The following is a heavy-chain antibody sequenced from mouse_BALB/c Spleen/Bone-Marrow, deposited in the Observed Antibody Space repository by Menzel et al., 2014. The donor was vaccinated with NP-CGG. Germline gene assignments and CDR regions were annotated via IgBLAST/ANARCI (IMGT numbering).Heavy chain of an antibody. V-gene: IGHV1-77*01. CDR3: TRSGVRTFAY. D-gene: IGHD2-14*01. CDR1: GYTLTDYY. CDR2: IYPGSGNA. Sequence: VQLQQSGAELARPGASVKLSCKASGYTLTDYYINWVKQRTGQGLEWIGEIYPGSGNAYYNEKFKGEATLTADKSSSTAYMQLSSLTSEDSAVYFCTRSGVRTFAYWGQGTLVTVST. J-gene: IGHJ3*01.